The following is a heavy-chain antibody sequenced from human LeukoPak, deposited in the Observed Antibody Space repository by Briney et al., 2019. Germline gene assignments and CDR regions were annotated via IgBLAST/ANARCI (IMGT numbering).Heavy chain of an antibody. CDR3: ARRQRQIAAVTDY. CDR1: GGSISSSSYY. CDR2: IYYSGST. J-gene: IGHJ4*02. D-gene: IGHD6-13*01. Sequence: SETLSRTCTVSGGSISSSSYYWGWIRQPPGKGLEWIGSIYYSGSTYYNPSLKSRVTISVDTSKNQFSLKLSSVTAADTAVYYCARRQRQIAAVTDYWGQGTLVTVSS. V-gene: IGHV4-39*01.